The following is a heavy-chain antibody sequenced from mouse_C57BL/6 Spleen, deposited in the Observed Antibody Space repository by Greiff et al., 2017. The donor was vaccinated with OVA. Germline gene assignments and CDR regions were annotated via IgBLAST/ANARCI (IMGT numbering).Heavy chain of an antibody. D-gene: IGHD1-2*01. V-gene: IGHV1-52*01. CDR2: IDPSDSET. CDR3: ARRTNYYGPDY. CDR1: GYTFTSYW. Sequence: QVQLQQPGAELVRPGSSVKLSCKASGYTFTSYWMHWVKQRPIQGLEWIGNIDPSDSETHYNQKFKDKATLTVDKSSSTAYMQLKSLTSEDSAVYYCARRTNYYGPDYWGQGTTLTVSS. J-gene: IGHJ2*01.